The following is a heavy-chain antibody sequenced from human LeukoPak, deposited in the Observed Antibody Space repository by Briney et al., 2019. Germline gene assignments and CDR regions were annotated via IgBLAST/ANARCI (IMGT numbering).Heavy chain of an antibody. V-gene: IGHV3-15*01. Sequence: PGGSPRLSCAASGFTFSNAWMSWFRQAPGKGLEWVGRIKSKTDGGTTDYAAPVKGRFTISRDDSKNTLYLQMNSLKTEDTAVYYCTTGAPGITIFGVANDAFDIWGQGTMVTVSS. CDR2: IKSKTDGGTT. CDR3: TTGAPGITIFGVANDAFDI. CDR1: GFTFSNAW. D-gene: IGHD3-3*01. J-gene: IGHJ3*02.